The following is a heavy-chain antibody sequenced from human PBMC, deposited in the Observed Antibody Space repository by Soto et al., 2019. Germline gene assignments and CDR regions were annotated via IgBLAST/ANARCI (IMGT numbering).Heavy chain of an antibody. D-gene: IGHD1-26*01. V-gene: IGHV3-11*06. CDR1: GFTFSDYY. CDR3: ARAVGNYYGMDV. Sequence: QVQLVESGGGLVKPGGSLRLSCAASGFTFSDYYMNWIRQAPGKGLEWLSYSDGISAYTNYADSVKGRFTISRDNAKNSLFLQFTSLRDEDTAVYYCARAVGNYYGMDVWGQGTTVTVSS. CDR2: SDGISAYT. J-gene: IGHJ6*02.